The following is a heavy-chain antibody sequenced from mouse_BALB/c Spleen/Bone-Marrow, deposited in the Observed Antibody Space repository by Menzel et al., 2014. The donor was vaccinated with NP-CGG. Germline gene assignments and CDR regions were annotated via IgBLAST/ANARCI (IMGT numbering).Heavy chain of an antibody. CDR3: AREEYGQKVYAMDY. Sequence: EVQLVESGGGLVKPGGSLKLSCAASGFTFSSYAMSWVRQTPEERLEWVASISSGGSTYYPDSVKGRFTISRDNARNILYLRMSSLRSEDTAMYYCAREEYGQKVYAMDYWGQGTSVTVSS. CDR1: GFTFSSYA. CDR2: ISSGGST. J-gene: IGHJ4*01. V-gene: IGHV5-6-5*01. D-gene: IGHD2-10*02.